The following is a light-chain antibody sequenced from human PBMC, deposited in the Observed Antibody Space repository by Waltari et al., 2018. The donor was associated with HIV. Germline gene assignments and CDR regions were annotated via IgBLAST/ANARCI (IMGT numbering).Light chain of an antibody. CDR3: CSYTGSTTWV. J-gene: IGLJ3*02. Sequence: PALTQPAPGSGSPGQSITISCTGTSSDVGSCNLVSWYQQHPGKAPRRMIYEDNKRPSGVSHRFSGSKSGNTASLTISGLQAEDEADYYCCSYTGSTTWVFGGGTKLTVL. CDR1: SSDVGSCNL. V-gene: IGLV2-23*01. CDR2: EDN.